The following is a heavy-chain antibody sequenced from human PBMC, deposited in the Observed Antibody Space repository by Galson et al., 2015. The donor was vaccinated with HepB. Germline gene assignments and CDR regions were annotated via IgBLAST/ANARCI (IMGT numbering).Heavy chain of an antibody. CDR3: ARGGRRLLWFREDTQYYFDY. Sequence: TCAVYGGSFSGYYWSWIRQPPGKGLEWIGEINHSGSTNYNPSLKSRVTISVDTSKNQFSLKLSSVTAADTAVYYCARGGRRLLWFREDTQYYFDYWGQGTLVTVSS. V-gene: IGHV4-34*01. J-gene: IGHJ4*02. CDR1: GGSFSGYY. D-gene: IGHD3-10*01. CDR2: INHSGST.